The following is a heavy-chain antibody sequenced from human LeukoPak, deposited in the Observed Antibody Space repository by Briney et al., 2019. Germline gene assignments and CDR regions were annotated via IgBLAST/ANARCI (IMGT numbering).Heavy chain of an antibody. CDR1: GFTFSSYS. J-gene: IGHJ4*02. CDR2: ISSSSSYI. Sequence: GGSLRLSCAASGFTFSSYSMNWVRQAPGKGLEWVSSISSSSSYIYYADSVKGRFTISRDNAKNSLYLQMKSLRAEDTAVYYCARVAGYSYGSLDYWGQGTLVTVSS. V-gene: IGHV3-21*01. CDR3: ARVAGYSYGSLDY. D-gene: IGHD5-18*01.